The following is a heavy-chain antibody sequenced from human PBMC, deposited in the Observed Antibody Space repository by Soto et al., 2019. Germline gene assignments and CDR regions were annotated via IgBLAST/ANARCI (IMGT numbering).Heavy chain of an antibody. CDR3: ARSGYNFGYQYWFDP. D-gene: IGHD5-12*01. CDR1: GYNFATYW. CDR2: IYPSDSDT. V-gene: IGHV5-51*01. Sequence: ESLKISCKGSGYNFATYWIGWVRQMPGKGLEWMGIIYPSDSDTRYSPSFQGQVTISADKSINTAYLQWSSLKASDSAIYYCARSGYNFGYQYWFDPWGQGTLVTVS. J-gene: IGHJ5*02.